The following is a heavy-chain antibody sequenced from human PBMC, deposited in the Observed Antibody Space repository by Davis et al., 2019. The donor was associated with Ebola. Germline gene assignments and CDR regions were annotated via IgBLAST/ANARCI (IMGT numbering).Heavy chain of an antibody. CDR3: AKEGVTKGFDF. CDR2: IGTKGDT. Sequence: GESLKISCSASGFSFSTHAMHWVRQAPGKGLEYVSLIGTKGDTYYGDSVKGRFTGSRDNSKNTLYLQMSSVRAEDTAVYYCAKEGVTKGFDFWGQGILVTVSS. D-gene: IGHD4-23*01. J-gene: IGHJ4*02. V-gene: IGHV3-64D*06. CDR1: GFSFSTHA.